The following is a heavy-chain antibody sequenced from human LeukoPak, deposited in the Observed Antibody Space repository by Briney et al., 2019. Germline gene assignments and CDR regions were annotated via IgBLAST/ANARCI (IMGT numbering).Heavy chain of an antibody. D-gene: IGHD3-22*01. CDR1: GGSISSYY. J-gene: IGHJ3*02. CDR2: INHSGST. Sequence: PSETLSLTCTVSGGSISSYYWSWIRQPPGKGLEWIGEINHSGSTNYNPSLKSRVTISVDTSKNQFSLKLSSVTAADTAVYYCARGGYYYDSPDAFDIWGQGTMVTVSS. CDR3: ARGGYYYDSPDAFDI. V-gene: IGHV4-34*01.